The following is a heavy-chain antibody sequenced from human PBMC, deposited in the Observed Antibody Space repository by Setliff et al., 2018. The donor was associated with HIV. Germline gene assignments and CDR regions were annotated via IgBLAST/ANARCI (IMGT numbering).Heavy chain of an antibody. J-gene: IGHJ5*02. CDR3: ASDGATSNWDKKVLDA. D-gene: IGHD2-2*01. CDR2: IYHTGST. Sequence: PSETLSLTCTVSGGSISSHYWSLIRQPPGKDLEWIGSIYHTGSTNYNPSLKSRVTISVDTSKNQFSLKLTSVTAADTAMYYCASDGATSNWDKKVLDAWGQGTRVTVS. CDR1: GGSISSHY. V-gene: IGHV4-59*11.